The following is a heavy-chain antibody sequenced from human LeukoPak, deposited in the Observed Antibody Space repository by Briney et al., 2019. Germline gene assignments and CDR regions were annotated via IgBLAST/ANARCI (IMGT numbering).Heavy chain of an antibody. D-gene: IGHD6-19*01. CDR1: GFTFSSYA. V-gene: IGHV3-30*18. J-gene: IGHJ6*02. CDR2: ISYDGSNK. Sequence: PGGSLRLSCGASGFTFSSYAMHWVRQAPGKGLEWVAVISYDGSNKYYADSVKGRFTIPRDNPKNTLFLQMNSLRAEDTAVYYCAKDRRGWSYGMDVWGHGTKVTVSS. CDR3: AKDRRGWSYGMDV.